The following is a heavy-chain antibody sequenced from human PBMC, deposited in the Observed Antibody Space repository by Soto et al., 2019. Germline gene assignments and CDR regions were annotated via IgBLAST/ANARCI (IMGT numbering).Heavy chain of an antibody. J-gene: IGHJ4*02. CDR2: ISWNGAAT. V-gene: IGHV3-9*01. Sequence: EVQLVESGGGQVQPGGSLRLSCAASGFTFDDYAIHWVRQAPGKGLEWVSGISWNGAATGYMNSVKGRFSISRDNTKNTLYLQMNSLRSEDTAVYYCANLPLYGSGFDCWGQGTLVTVSS. CDR3: ANLPLYGSGFDC. CDR1: GFTFDDYA. D-gene: IGHD3-10*01.